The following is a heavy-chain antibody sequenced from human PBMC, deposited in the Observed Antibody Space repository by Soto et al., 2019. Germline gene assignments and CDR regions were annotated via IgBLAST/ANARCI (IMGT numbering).Heavy chain of an antibody. D-gene: IGHD3-10*01. CDR2: ISRSGSTI. CDR1: GFTFSSYE. Sequence: GGSLRLSCAASGFTFSSYEMNWVRQAPGKGLEWVSYISRSGSTIYYADYEKGRFTIYRDKAKNSLYLQMNSLRAEDTAVYYCARDEGVLLWFGELLTYYGMDVWGQGTTVTVSS. V-gene: IGHV3-48*03. J-gene: IGHJ6*02. CDR3: ARDEGVLLWFGELLTYYGMDV.